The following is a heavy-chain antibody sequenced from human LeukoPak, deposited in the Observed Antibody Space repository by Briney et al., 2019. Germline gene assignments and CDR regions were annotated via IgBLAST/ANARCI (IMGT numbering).Heavy chain of an antibody. CDR3: ARGGTPQVRVAINWFDP. Sequence: PGGSLRLSCAASGFTFSSYAMSWVRQAPGKGLEWVSAISGSGGSTYYADSVKGRFTISRDNSKNTLYLQMNSLRAEDTAVYYCARGGTPQVRVAINWFDPWGQGTLVTVSP. V-gene: IGHV3-23*01. D-gene: IGHD3-16*01. CDR1: GFTFSSYA. J-gene: IGHJ5*02. CDR2: ISGSGGST.